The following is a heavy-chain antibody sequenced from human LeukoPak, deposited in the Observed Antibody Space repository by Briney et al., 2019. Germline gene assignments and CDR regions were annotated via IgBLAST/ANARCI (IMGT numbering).Heavy chain of an antibody. Sequence: GGSLRLSCAASGFTFSSYEMNWVRQAPGKGLEWVSSISSSSSYIYYADSVKGRFTISRDNAKNSLYLQMNSLRAEDTAVYYCAREGYDILTGYFDYWGQGTLVTVSS. D-gene: IGHD3-9*01. CDR3: AREGYDILTGYFDY. CDR1: GFTFSSYE. V-gene: IGHV3-21*01. J-gene: IGHJ4*02. CDR2: ISSSSSYI.